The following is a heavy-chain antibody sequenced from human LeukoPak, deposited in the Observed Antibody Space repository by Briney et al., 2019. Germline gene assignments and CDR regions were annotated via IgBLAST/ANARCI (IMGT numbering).Heavy chain of an antibody. CDR1: GYTFTSYA. Sequence: ASVKVSCKASGYTFTSYAMNWVRQAPGQGLEWMGWINTNTGNPTYAQGFTGRFVFSLDTSVSTAYLQISSLKAEDTAVYYCARVGGVHTAMVSHWYYGMDVWGQGTTVTVSS. D-gene: IGHD5-18*01. CDR2: INTNTGNP. V-gene: IGHV7-4-1*02. J-gene: IGHJ6*02. CDR3: ARVGGVHTAMVSHWYYGMDV.